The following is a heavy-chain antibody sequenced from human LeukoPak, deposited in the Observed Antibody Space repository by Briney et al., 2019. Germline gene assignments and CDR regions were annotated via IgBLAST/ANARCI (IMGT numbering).Heavy chain of an antibody. CDR2: ISAYNGNT. Sequence: ASLKVSCKASGYTFTSYGISWVRQAPGQGLECMGWISAYNGNTNYAQKLQGRVTMTTDTSTSTAYMELTSLRSDDTAVYYCARDGLGCSSTSCPFDYWGQGTLVAVSS. D-gene: IGHD2-2*01. CDR1: GYTFTSYG. J-gene: IGHJ4*02. V-gene: IGHV1-18*01. CDR3: ARDGLGCSSTSCPFDY.